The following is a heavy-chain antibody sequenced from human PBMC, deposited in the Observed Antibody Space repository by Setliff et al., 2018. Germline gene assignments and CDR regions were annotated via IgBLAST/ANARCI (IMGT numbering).Heavy chain of an antibody. CDR1: GYTFTGYH. CDR2: ISSYNDVT. V-gene: IGHV1-18*04. CDR3: AISTLSICSGGSCPNALDV. J-gene: IGHJ3*01. D-gene: IGHD2-15*01. Sequence: GASVKVSCKASGYTFTGYHIHWVRQAPGQGLEWMGWISSYNDVTNYAQSFQGRVTMTTDTSKSAAYMDLRGLRSDDTAVYYCAISTLSICSGGSCPNALDVWGQGTMVTVSS.